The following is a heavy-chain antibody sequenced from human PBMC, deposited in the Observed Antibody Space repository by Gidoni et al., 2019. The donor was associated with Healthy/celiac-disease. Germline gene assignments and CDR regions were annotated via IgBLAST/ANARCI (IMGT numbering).Heavy chain of an antibody. Sequence: EVQLVESGGVLVQPGGSLILACAASGFTFDDYTMHWVRQAPGKGLEWVALISWDGGSTYYADSVKSRFTISRDNSKNSLYLQMNSLRTEDTALYYCAKERYMGIAVAGRWGHFDYWGQGTLVTVSS. J-gene: IGHJ4*02. CDR1: GFTFDDYT. D-gene: IGHD6-19*01. V-gene: IGHV3-43*01. CDR2: ISWDGGST. CDR3: AKERYMGIAVAGRWGHFDY.